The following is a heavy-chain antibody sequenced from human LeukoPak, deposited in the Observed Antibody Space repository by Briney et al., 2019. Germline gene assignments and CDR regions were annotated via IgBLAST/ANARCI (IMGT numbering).Heavy chain of an antibody. CDR3: ARAKAAAAGTILFRGGNWFDP. CDR1: GYTFTSYD. J-gene: IGHJ5*02. CDR2: MNPNSGNT. Sequence: ASVKVSCKASGYTFTSYDINRVRQATGQGLEWMGWMNPNSGNTGYAQKFQGRVTMTRNTSISTAYMELSSLRSEDTAVYYCARAKAAAAGTILFRGGNWFDPWGQGTLVTVSS. D-gene: IGHD6-13*01. V-gene: IGHV1-8*01.